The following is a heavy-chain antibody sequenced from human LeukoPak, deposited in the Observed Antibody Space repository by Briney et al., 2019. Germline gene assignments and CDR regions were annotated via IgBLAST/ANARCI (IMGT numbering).Heavy chain of an antibody. J-gene: IGHJ4*02. V-gene: IGHV4-39*07. CDR3: ARDSYDSSGYSGVDY. CDR1: GGSISSSSYY. D-gene: IGHD3-22*01. Sequence: PSETLSLTCTVSGGSISSSSYYWGWIRQPPGKGLEWIGSIYYSGSAYYNPSLKSRVAISVDTSKNQFSLKLSSVTAADTAVYYCARDSYDSSGYSGVDYWGQGTLVTVSS. CDR2: IYYSGSA.